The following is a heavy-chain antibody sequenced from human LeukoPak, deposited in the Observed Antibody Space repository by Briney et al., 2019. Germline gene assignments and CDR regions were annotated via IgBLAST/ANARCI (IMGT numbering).Heavy chain of an antibody. CDR2: ISASGGTT. Sequence: PGGSLRLSCAASGFTFNNYAMSWVRQAPGKGLEWVSAISASGGTTYYADSVKGRFTISRDNSENTLFLQMNSLRAEDTAVYYCAKEPRGYCSSTSCPNWFDSWGQGTLVTVSS. J-gene: IGHJ5*01. CDR1: GFTFNNYA. V-gene: IGHV3-23*01. D-gene: IGHD2-2*01. CDR3: AKEPRGYCSSTSCPNWFDS.